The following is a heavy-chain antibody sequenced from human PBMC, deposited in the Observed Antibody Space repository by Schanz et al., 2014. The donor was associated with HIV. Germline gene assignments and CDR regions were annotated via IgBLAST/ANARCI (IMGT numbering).Heavy chain of an antibody. CDR1: TFTFNNYD. CDR2: ISGNGGST. D-gene: IGHD1-1*01. J-gene: IGHJ6*02. V-gene: IGHV3-23*04. Sequence: EVQLVESGGTLVEPGGSLRLSCAASTFTFNNYDMGWVRQAPGKGLEWVSGISGNGGSTYHADSVKGRFTISRDNSKNTLYLQMNSLRAEDTAVYYCTKEVPPDVWGQGTTVTVSS. CDR3: TKEVPPDV.